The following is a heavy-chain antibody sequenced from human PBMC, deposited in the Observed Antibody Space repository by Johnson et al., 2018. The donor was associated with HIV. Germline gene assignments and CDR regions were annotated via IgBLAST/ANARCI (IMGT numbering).Heavy chain of an antibody. V-gene: IGHV3-20*04. D-gene: IGHD3-22*01. CDR3: AREFDMTMIVVVTYAFDI. Sequence: VQLVESGGGLVQPGGSLRLSCAASGFTFSSYWMSWVRQAPGKGLEWVSRINWNGGSTGYADSVKGRFTISRDNANNSLYLQMNSLRAEDTALYYCAREFDMTMIVVVTYAFDIWGQGTLVTVSS. CDR1: GFTFSSYW. J-gene: IGHJ3*02. CDR2: INWNGGST.